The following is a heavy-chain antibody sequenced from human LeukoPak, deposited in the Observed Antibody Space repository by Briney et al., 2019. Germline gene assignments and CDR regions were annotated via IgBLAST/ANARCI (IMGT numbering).Heavy chain of an antibody. CDR2: ISAYNGNT. CDR3: ARTVVPAAKPRPDAFDI. CDR1: GYTFTSYG. J-gene: IGHJ3*02. D-gene: IGHD2-2*01. V-gene: IGHV1-18*01. Sequence: ASVKVSCNASGYTFTSYGISWVRQAPGQGLEWMGWISAYNGNTNYAQKLQGRVTMTTDTSTSTAYMELRSLRSDDTAVYYCARTVVPAAKPRPDAFDIWGQGTMVTVSS.